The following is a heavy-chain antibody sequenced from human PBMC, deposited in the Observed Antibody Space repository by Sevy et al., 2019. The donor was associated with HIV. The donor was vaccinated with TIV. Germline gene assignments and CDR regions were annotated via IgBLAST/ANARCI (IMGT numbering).Heavy chain of an antibody. V-gene: IGHV3-48*03. J-gene: IGHJ4*02. Sequence: LSLTCAASGLTFSTYEMNWVRQAPGKGLEWVSYISSSGSTIYYADSVKGRFTISRDNAKNSLYLQMNSLRAEDTAVYYWARGEWGGVNYWGQGTLVTVSS. CDR3: ARGEWGGVNY. CDR1: GLTFSTYE. CDR2: ISSSGSTI. D-gene: IGHD3-16*01.